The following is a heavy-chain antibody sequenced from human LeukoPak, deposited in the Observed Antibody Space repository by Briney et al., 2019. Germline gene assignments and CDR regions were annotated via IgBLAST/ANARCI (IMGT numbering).Heavy chain of an antibody. D-gene: IGHD4-23*01. CDR3: ARSGGPTVVTLTALNYYYMDV. CDR2: IVPTFDTAATI. J-gene: IGHJ6*03. Sequence: GASVKVSCKASGGTFSSYAISWVRQAPGQGLEWMGGIVPTFDTAATIDYAQNFQGRVTITTDESTRTAYMELSGLRSEDTAVYYCARSGGPTVVTLTALNYYYMDVWGKGTTVTVSS. CDR1: GGTFSSYA. V-gene: IGHV1-69*05.